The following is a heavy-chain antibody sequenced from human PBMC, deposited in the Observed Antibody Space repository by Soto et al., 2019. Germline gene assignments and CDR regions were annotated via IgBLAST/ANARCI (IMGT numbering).Heavy chain of an antibody. CDR1: GFTFSSYA. J-gene: IGHJ4*02. CDR2: ISGSGGST. D-gene: IGHD3-10*02. Sequence: EVQLLESGGGLVQPGGSLRLSCAASGFTFSSYAMSWVRQAPGKGLEWVSAISGSGGSTYYADSVKGRFTISRDNSKNALYGQMRSLIAEDTAVYYCAVQLGSGSYLCFDYWGQGTLVTVSS. V-gene: IGHV3-23*01. CDR3: AVQLGSGSYLCFDY.